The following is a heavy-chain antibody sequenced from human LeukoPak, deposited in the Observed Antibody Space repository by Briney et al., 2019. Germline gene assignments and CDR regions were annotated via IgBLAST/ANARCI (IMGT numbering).Heavy chain of an antibody. D-gene: IGHD6-13*01. CDR2: IYCSGST. Sequence: SETLSLTCTVSGGSISSYYWSWIRQPPRKGLEWIGYIYCSGSTNYNPSLKSRVTISVDTSKNQFSLKLSSVTAADTAVYYCARGCGSSWYNFDYWGQGTLVTVSS. CDR1: GGSISSYY. J-gene: IGHJ4*02. CDR3: ARGCGSSWYNFDY. V-gene: IGHV4-59*01.